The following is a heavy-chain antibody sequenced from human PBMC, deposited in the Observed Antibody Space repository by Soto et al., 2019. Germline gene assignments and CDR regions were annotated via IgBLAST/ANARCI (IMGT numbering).Heavy chain of an antibody. Sequence: ASVEVSCKASGGTFSSYAISWVRQAPGQGLEWMGGIIPIFGTANYAQKFQGRVTITADKSTSTAYMELSSLRSEDTAVYYCARRRGIAAAGKSVKYYYGMDVWGQGTTVTVSS. CDR1: GGTFSSYA. V-gene: IGHV1-69*06. CDR2: IIPIFGTA. D-gene: IGHD6-13*01. J-gene: IGHJ6*02. CDR3: ARRRGIAAAGKSVKYYYGMDV.